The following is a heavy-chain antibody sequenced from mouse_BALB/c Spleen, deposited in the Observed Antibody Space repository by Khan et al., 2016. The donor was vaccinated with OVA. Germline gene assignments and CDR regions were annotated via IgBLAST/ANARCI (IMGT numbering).Heavy chain of an antibody. V-gene: IGHV14-1*02. D-gene: IGHD2-1*01. Sequence: VQLQQSGAELVRPGALVKLSCKASGFNITDYYMHWVKQRPDQGLELIGWIDPENGHTIYDPKFQGKASIKADTSSNTVYLQLSSLTSEDTAVYYCARRGYGNYWFAYWGQGTLVTVSA. CDR3: ARRGYGNYWFAY. CDR2: IDPENGHT. CDR1: GFNITDYY. J-gene: IGHJ3*01.